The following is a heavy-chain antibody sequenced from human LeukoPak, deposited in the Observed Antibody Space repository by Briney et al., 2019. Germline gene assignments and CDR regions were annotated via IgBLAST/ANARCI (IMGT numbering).Heavy chain of an antibody. V-gene: IGHV3-23*01. J-gene: IGHJ4*02. D-gene: IGHD6-19*01. CDR2: ITIAGGT. Sequence: PGGSLRLSCAASGFTFSSYGMSWVRQAPGKGLEWGSSITIAGGTFYADSVRGRFTISRDNSKNTLDLQMNSLRVDDTAVYYCGKGRVSDWGQGTLVTVSS. CDR3: GKGRVSD. CDR1: GFTFSSYG.